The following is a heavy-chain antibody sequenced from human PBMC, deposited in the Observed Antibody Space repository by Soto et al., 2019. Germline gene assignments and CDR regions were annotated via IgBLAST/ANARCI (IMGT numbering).Heavy chain of an antibody. D-gene: IGHD3-22*01. CDR1: GFTFSTYA. J-gene: IGHJ5*02. V-gene: IGHV3-30-3*01. Sequence: QVQLVESGGGVVQPGRSLRLSCAASGFTFSTYAMHWVRQAPGKGLAWVAVISYDGSKKYYADSVKGRFTISRDNSKNTLYLQMDSLRAEDTAVYYCARDRGYYDSSCYSENWFDPWGQGTLVTVSS. CDR2: ISYDGSKK. CDR3: ARDRGYYDSSCYSENWFDP.